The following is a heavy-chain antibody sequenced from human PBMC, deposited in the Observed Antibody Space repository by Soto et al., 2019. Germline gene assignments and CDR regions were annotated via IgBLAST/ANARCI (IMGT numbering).Heavy chain of an antibody. J-gene: IGHJ5*02. D-gene: IGHD5-12*01. V-gene: IGHV3-48*01. Sequence: PGGALRLPCGASGFTLSSYSMNWVRQAPGKGLEWVSYISSSSRTIYCADSVKGRFTISRDNAKNSLYLQMNSLRAEDTAVYYCAREWDGDGYNSGWFDPWGQGTLVTVSS. CDR1: GFTLSSYS. CDR2: ISSSSRTI. CDR3: AREWDGDGYNSGWFDP.